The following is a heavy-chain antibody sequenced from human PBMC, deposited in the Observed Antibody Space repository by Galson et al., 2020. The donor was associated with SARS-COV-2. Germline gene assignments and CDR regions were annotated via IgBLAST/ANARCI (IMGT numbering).Heavy chain of an antibody. Sequence: SVKVSCKASGFTFSNTAVQWVRQARGQRLEWIGWIVAGSGDTNYAQKFHGRVTITRDMSTDTAYLELSSLRSEDTAMYYCAAGVRVRGVTPLYYYYGMGFWGQGTTVTVSS. CDR2: IVAGSGDT. CDR1: GFTFSNTA. V-gene: IGHV1-58*01. J-gene: IGHJ6*02. D-gene: IGHD3-10*01. CDR3: AAGVRVRGVTPLYYYYGMGF.